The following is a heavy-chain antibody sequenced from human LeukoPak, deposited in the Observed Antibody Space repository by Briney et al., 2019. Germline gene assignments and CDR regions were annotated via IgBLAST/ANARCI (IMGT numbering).Heavy chain of an antibody. J-gene: IGHJ4*02. D-gene: IGHD2-21*01. Sequence: GGSLRLSCAASGFTFGSYAMSWVRQAPGKGLEWVSAISGSGGSTYYADSVKGRFTISRDNSKNTLYLQMNSLRAEDTAVYYCAKDRGIGLGFDYWGQGTLVTVSS. CDR3: AKDRGIGLGFDY. V-gene: IGHV3-23*01. CDR2: ISGSGGST. CDR1: GFTFGSYA.